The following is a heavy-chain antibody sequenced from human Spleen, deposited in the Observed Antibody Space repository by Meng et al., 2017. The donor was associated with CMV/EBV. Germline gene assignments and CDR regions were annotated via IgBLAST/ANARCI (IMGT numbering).Heavy chain of an antibody. Sequence: SETLSLTCTVSGGSIGGSDYYWSWIRQSPGKGLEWIGHVYYSGSTDYNPSLKSRLTILVDMSKNQFSLKLNSVTAADTAVYYCATRGAAVAAAGTGLYYYYPMDVWGQGTTVTVSS. J-gene: IGHJ6*02. CDR2: VYYSGST. D-gene: IGHD6-13*01. CDR1: GGSIGGSDYY. CDR3: ATRGAAVAAAGTGLYYYYPMDV. V-gene: IGHV4-30-4*08.